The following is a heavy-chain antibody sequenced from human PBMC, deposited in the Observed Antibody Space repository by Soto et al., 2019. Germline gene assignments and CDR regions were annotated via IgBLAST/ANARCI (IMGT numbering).Heavy chain of an antibody. CDR2: IYYSGNT. J-gene: IGHJ4*02. CDR1: GGSINSSRYY. D-gene: IGHD4-4*01. V-gene: IGHV4-39*01. Sequence: QLQLQESGPGLVRPSETLSLTCTVSGGSINSSRYYWAWIRQPPGKGLEWIGSIYYSGNTYYTPSLKSPVTISVDTSKHQFSLKLSSVTAADTAVYYCARTGSTVINYWGQGTLVTVSS. CDR3: ARTGSTVINY.